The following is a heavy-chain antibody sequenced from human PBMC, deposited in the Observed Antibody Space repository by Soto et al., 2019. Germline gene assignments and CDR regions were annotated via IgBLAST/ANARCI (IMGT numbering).Heavy chain of an antibody. CDR1: GFTFSSYG. J-gene: IGHJ6*02. D-gene: IGHD6-13*01. V-gene: IGHV3-30*18. CDR3: AKVLFSSSWYPYYYYGMDV. Sequence: GGSLRLSCAASGFTFSSYGMHWVRQAPGKGLEWVAVISYDGSNKYYADSVKGRFTISRDNSKNTLYLQMNSLRAEDTAVYYCAKVLFSSSWYPYYYYGMDVWGQGTTVTVSS. CDR2: ISYDGSNK.